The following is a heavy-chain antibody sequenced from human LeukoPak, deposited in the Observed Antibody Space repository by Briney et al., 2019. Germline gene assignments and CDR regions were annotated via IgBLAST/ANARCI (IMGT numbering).Heavy chain of an antibody. D-gene: IGHD3-3*01. Sequence: PSETLSLTCAVYGGSFSGYYWSWIRQPPGKGLEWIGEINHSGSTNYNPSLKSRVTISVDTSKNQFSLKLSSVTAADTAVYYCARENVDYDFWSGYYPFDYWGQGTLVTVSS. CDR2: INHSGST. V-gene: IGHV4-34*01. CDR3: ARENVDYDFWSGYYPFDY. CDR1: GGSFSGYY. J-gene: IGHJ4*02.